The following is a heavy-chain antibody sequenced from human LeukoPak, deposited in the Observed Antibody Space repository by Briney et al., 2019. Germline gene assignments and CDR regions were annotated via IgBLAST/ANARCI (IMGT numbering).Heavy chain of an antibody. Sequence: GGSLRLSCVASGFIFSDHYMDWVRQAPGKGLEWVGRTRNKAKSYTTEYAASVKGRFTISRDDSKNSLYLQMNSLKTEDTAVYYCARERDYYYGMDVWGQGTTVTVSS. CDR3: ARERDYYYGMDV. V-gene: IGHV3-72*01. CDR1: GFIFSDHY. J-gene: IGHJ6*02. CDR2: TRNKAKSYTT.